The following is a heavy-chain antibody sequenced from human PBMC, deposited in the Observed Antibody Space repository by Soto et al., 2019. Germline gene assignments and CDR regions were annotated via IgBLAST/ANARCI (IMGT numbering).Heavy chain of an antibody. CDR2: INAGNGNT. V-gene: IGHV1-3*01. J-gene: IGHJ6*02. Sequence: GASVKVSCKASGYTFTSYAMHWVRQAPGQRLEWIGWINAGNGNTKYSQKFQGRVTITRVTSASTAYMELSSLRSEDTAVYYCARDPYYYGSGSYYHYYYGMDVWGQGTTVTVSS. D-gene: IGHD3-10*01. CDR3: ARDPYYYGSGSYYHYYYGMDV. CDR1: GYTFTSYA.